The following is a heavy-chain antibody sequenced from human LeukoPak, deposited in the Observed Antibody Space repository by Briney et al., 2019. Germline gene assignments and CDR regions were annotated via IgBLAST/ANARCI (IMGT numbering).Heavy chain of an antibody. J-gene: IGHJ4*02. Sequence: GGSLRLSCAASGFTFSSYSMNWVRQAPGKGLEWVSYISTSSSTTYYADSVKGRFTISRDNAKNSLYLQMNSLRAEDTAVYYCAREHSYTIFGVVVTNPFDSWGQGTLVTVSS. CDR1: GFTFSSYS. CDR3: AREHSYTIFGVVVTNPFDS. CDR2: ISTSSSTT. V-gene: IGHV3-48*01. D-gene: IGHD3-3*01.